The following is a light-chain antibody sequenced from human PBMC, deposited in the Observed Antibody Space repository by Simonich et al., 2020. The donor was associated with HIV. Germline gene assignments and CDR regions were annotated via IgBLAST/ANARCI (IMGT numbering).Light chain of an antibody. CDR3: QQYYSYPYS. V-gene: IGKV1-8*01. Sequence: AIRMTQSPSSLSAATGERVTHTCRESQGSSSYLVWYQQKQGNAPKILVYAASTLQRGVPSRFSGSGSGTYFTLTISFLHSEDFATYYCQQYYSYPYSFGQGTTLEIK. CDR2: AAS. CDR1: QGSSSY. J-gene: IGKJ2*03.